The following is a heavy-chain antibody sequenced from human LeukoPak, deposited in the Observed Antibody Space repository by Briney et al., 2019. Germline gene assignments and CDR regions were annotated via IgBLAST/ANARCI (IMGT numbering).Heavy chain of an antibody. CDR1: GFTFSSYW. Sequence: PGGSLRLSCAASGFTFSSYWMSWVRQAPGKGLEWVANIKQDGSEKYYVDSVKGRFTISRDNAKNSLYLQMNSLRAEDTAVYYCARGSRDYYDSSGYTSWGQGTLVTVSS. CDR2: IKQDGSEK. CDR3: ARGSRDYYDSSGYTS. V-gene: IGHV3-7*01. D-gene: IGHD3-22*01. J-gene: IGHJ5*02.